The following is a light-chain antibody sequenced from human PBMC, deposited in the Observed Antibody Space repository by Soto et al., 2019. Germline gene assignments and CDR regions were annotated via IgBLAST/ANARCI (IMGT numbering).Light chain of an antibody. CDR3: QQYGSSPLYT. V-gene: IGKV3-20*01. Sequence: EIVLTQSPGTLSLSPGERATLSCRASQSVSSSYLAWCQQKPGQAPRLLIYGASSRATGIPDRFSGSGSGKDFTLTISRLEPEDFAVYYCQQYGSSPLYTFGQGTKVDIK. CDR2: GAS. J-gene: IGKJ2*01. CDR1: QSVSSSY.